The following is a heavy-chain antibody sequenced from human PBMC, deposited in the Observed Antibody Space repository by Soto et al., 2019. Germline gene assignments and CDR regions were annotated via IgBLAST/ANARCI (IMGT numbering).Heavy chain of an antibody. J-gene: IGHJ2*01. Sequence: SETLSLICTVSTASVNSYYWSWIRQPAGKGLEWIGRLYANENTDYNPSLRSRVTISVDTKRQSSLKLSSVTAADTAVYYCARDHPNWYFDLWGRGTPVTVSS. CDR1: TASVNSYY. CDR2: LYANENT. V-gene: IGHV4-4*07. CDR3: ARDHPNWYFDL.